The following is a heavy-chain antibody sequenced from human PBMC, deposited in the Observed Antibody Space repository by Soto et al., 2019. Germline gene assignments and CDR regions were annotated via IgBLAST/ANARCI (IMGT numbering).Heavy chain of an antibody. J-gene: IGHJ3*02. D-gene: IGHD1-26*01. CDR1: GFPFNSYW. V-gene: IGHV3-7*03. CDR2: IAPDGSEK. CDR3: AKGCPAGATDAFDI. Sequence: GGSLRLSCAASGFPFNSYWMSWIRQAPGKGLEWVAHIAPDGSEKYYVDSVEGRFTISRDNAENSLSLQMNSLRAEDTAVYYCAKGCPAGATDAFDIWGQGTMVTVSS.